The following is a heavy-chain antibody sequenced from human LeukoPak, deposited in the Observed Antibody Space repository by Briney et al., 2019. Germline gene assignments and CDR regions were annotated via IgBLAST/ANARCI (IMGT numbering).Heavy chain of an antibody. CDR3: ARVGDHYHWYFDL. CDR1: GFTVSTNY. CDR2: LYSGGST. Sequence: GGSLRLSCAASGFTVSTNYMNWVRQAPGKGLEWVAILYSGGSTYYADSVKGRFIISSDYSKNTLSLQMNNLRADDTAVYYCARVGDHYHWYFDLWGRGTLVTVSS. D-gene: IGHD3-10*01. V-gene: IGHV3-53*01. J-gene: IGHJ2*01.